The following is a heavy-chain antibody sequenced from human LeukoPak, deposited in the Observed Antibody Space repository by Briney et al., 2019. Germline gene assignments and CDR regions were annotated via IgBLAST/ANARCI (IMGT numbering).Heavy chain of an antibody. D-gene: IGHD3-9*01. CDR3: AKDADLYYDILTGYFDY. Sequence: PGGSLRLSCAASGFTFSSYGMNWVRQAPGKGLEWVSSISGSGGSTYYADSVKGRFTISRDNSKNTLYLQMKSLRAEDTALYYCAKDADLYYDILTGYFDYWGQGTLVTVSS. CDR1: GFTFSSYG. V-gene: IGHV3-23*01. CDR2: ISGSGGST. J-gene: IGHJ4*02.